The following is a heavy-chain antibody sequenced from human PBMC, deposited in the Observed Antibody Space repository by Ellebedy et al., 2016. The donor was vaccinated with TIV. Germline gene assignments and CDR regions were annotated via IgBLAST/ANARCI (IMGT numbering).Heavy chain of an antibody. Sequence: ASVKVSCKASGYTFTSYYMHWVRQAPGQGFEWMGIINPSGGSTTYAQKFQGRVTMTEDTSTDTAYMELSSLRSDDTAVYYCARDRVLWFGESLGYYYYGMDVWGQGTTVTVSS. CDR1: GYTFTSYY. D-gene: IGHD3-10*01. CDR2: INPSGGST. J-gene: IGHJ6*02. V-gene: IGHV1-46*01. CDR3: ARDRVLWFGESLGYYYYGMDV.